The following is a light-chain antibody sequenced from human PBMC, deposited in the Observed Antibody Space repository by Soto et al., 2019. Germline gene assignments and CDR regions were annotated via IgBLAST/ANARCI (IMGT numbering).Light chain of an antibody. J-gene: IGKJ1*01. Sequence: EMVMTQSPATLSVSPGERATLSCRASQSVSSNLAWYQQKPGQAPTVLIYDASRRATGIPDRFSGSGSGTDFTLTISRLEPEDFAVYYCQQYDTSATFGQGTKV. CDR1: QSVSSN. CDR2: DAS. CDR3: QQYDTSAT. V-gene: IGKV3-20*01.